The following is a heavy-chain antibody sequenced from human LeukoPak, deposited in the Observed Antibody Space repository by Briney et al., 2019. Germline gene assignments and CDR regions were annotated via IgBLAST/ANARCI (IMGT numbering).Heavy chain of an antibody. CDR3: AKGAGYCRSTGYYSVSGISGEFDY. J-gene: IGHJ4*02. Sequence: PGRSLRLSCAASGFTFDDYAMHWVRQAPGKGLEWVSGISWNSGSIGYADSVKGRFTISRDNAKNSLYLQMNSLRAEDTALYYCAKGAGYCRSTGYYSVSGISGEFDYWGQGTLVTVSS. CDR1: GFTFDDYA. D-gene: IGHD2-2*01. V-gene: IGHV3-9*01. CDR2: ISWNSGSI.